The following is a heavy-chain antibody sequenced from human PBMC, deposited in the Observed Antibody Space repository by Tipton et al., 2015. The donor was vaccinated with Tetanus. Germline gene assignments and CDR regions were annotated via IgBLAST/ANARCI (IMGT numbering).Heavy chain of an antibody. CDR2: INHRGGI. J-gene: IGHJ5*02. V-gene: IGHV4-34*01. Sequence: GLVKPSETLSLTCAVSGGSSSSFYWSWIRQPPGKGLEWIGEINHRGGISYNPSLRSRVTISLDKSKNQFSLKLSSVTAADTGIYYCARSADNWFDPWGQGILVTVSS. CDR1: GGSSSSFY. CDR3: ARSADNWFDP.